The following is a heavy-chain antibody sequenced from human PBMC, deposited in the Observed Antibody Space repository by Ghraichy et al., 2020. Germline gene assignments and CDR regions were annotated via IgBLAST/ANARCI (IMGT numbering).Heavy chain of an antibody. Sequence: SETLSLTCAVYGGSFSGYYWSWIRQPPGKGLEWIGEINHSGSTNYNPSLKSRVTISVDTSKNQFSLKLSSVTAADTAVYYCARGRGVFDYWGQGTLVTVSA. CDR3: ARGRGVFDY. V-gene: IGHV4-34*01. J-gene: IGHJ4*02. CDR1: GGSFSGYY. D-gene: IGHD1-26*01. CDR2: INHSGST.